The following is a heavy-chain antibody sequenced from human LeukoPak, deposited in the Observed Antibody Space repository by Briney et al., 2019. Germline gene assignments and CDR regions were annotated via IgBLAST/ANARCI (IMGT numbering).Heavy chain of an antibody. D-gene: IGHD6-19*01. Sequence: PSETLSLTCDVHGGSFTNYYWNWIRQTPGKGLEWSGEINHSGSTNYNPSLKSRITISVDTSKNQFSLQLTSVTAADTAVYYCVRLRYSSGWYSLGFDYWGQGTLVTVSS. CDR3: VRLRYSSGWYSLGFDY. V-gene: IGHV4-34*01. J-gene: IGHJ4*02. CDR2: INHSGST. CDR1: GGSFTNYY.